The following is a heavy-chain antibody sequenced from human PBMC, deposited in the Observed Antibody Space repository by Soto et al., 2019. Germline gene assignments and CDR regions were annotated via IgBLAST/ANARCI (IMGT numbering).Heavy chain of an antibody. J-gene: IGHJ6*02. CDR1: GYTFTGYY. CDR2: INPNSGGT. CDR3: ARDLRLTDVYAYGMDV. D-gene: IGHD2-8*01. V-gene: IGHV1-2*04. Sequence: ASVKVSCKASGYTFTGYYMHWVRQAPGQGLECMGWINPNSGGTNYAQKFQGWVTMTRXTXXSXXXMXLXXLRXDXTAVYYCARDLRLTDVYAYGMDVWGQGTKVTGSS.